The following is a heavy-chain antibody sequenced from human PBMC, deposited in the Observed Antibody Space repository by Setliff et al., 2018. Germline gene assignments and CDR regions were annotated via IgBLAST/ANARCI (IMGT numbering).Heavy chain of an antibody. Sequence: ASVKVSCKASGYTFTGYYMHWVRQAPGQGLEWMGWINPNSGGTNPAQKFQGRVTMTRDTSISTAYMELSSLRSEDTAVYYCATGPDIGEFGGNYFNYWGQETLVTVSS. J-gene: IGHJ4*02. CDR1: GYTFTGYY. D-gene: IGHD2-15*01. CDR2: INPNSGGT. CDR3: ATGPDIGEFGGNYFNY. V-gene: IGHV1-2*02.